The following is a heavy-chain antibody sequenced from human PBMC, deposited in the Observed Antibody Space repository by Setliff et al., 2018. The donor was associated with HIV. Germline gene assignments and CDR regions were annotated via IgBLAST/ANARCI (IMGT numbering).Heavy chain of an antibody. D-gene: IGHD3-10*01. CDR2: INPNSGAT. V-gene: IGHV1-2*02. Sequence: APVKVSCKTAGYTFTGHFIHWMRQAPGQGLEWMGWINPNSGATDYAWRFEDRVTMTSDTSIRKVYMELSSLRSDDTAVYYCARDTAIGWYGESKMSDFWGQGTLVTVSS. J-gene: IGHJ4*02. CDR1: GYTFTGHF. CDR3: ARDTAIGWYGESKMSDF.